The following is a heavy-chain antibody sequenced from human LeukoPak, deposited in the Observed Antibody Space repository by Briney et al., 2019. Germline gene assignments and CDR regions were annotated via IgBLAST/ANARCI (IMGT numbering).Heavy chain of an antibody. V-gene: IGHV3-33*08. CDR1: GFTFSSYE. D-gene: IGHD3-22*01. Sequence: GGSLRLSCAASGFTFSSYEMNWVRQAPGKGLEWVAVIWHDGSNKYHADSVKGRFTISRDNSRNTLYLQMSSLRGEDTAVYYCARGDSSGYYHYFDYWGQGALVTVSS. CDR2: IWHDGSNK. J-gene: IGHJ4*02. CDR3: ARGDSSGYYHYFDY.